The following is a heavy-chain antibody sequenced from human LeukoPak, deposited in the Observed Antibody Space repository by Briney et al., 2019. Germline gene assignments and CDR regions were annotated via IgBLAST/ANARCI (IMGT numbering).Heavy chain of an antibody. CDR1: DGSISSSSYY. Sequence: KPSETLSLTCTVSDGSISSSSYYWGWIRQPPGKGLEWIGSIYYSGSTDYNPSLKSRVTISVDTSKNQFSLKLSSVTATDTAVYYCTLDRAVAGGSYFDYWGQGTLVTVTS. CDR2: IYYSGST. CDR3: TLDRAVAGGSYFDY. J-gene: IGHJ4*02. V-gene: IGHV4-39*01. D-gene: IGHD6-19*01.